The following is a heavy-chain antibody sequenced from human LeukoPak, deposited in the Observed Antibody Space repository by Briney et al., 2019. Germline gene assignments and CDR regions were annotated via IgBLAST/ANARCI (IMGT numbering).Heavy chain of an antibody. CDR2: ISYDGSNK. V-gene: IGHV3-30*03. CDR3: AQTTVTTKWPIRWGAFDI. D-gene: IGHD4-17*01. Sequence: GRPLRLSCAASGFTFSSYGMHWVRQAPGKGLEWVAVISYDGSNKYYADSVKGRFTISRDNSKNTLYLQMNSLRAEDTAVYYCAQTTVTTKWPIRWGAFDIWGQGTMVTVSS. J-gene: IGHJ3*02. CDR1: GFTFSSYG.